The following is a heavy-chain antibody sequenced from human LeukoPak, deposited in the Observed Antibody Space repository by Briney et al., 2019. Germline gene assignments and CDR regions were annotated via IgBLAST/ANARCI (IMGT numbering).Heavy chain of an antibody. CDR2: IIPILGIA. V-gene: IGHV1-69*04. CDR1: GGTFSSYA. J-gene: IGHJ6*02. CDR3: ARVAVVTDDYYYGMDV. Sequence: SVKVSCKASGGTFSSYAISWVRQAPGQGLEWMGRIIPILGIANYAQKFQGRVTITADKSTSTAYMELSSLRSEDTAVYYCARVAVVTDDYYYGMDVWGQGTTVTVSS. D-gene: IGHD2-21*02.